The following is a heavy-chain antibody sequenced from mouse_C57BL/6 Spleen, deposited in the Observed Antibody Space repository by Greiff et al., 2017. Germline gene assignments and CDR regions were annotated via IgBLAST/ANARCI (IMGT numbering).Heavy chain of an antibody. CDR2: ITPNNGGT. J-gene: IGHJ2*01. D-gene: IGHD2-3*01. CDR1: GYTFTDYN. V-gene: IGHV1-18*01. CDR3: ARKGYDGYYFDY. Sequence: EVQLQQSGPELVKPGASVKIPCKASGYTFTDYNMDWVKQSHGKSLEWIGDITPNNGGTIYNQKFKGKATLTVDKSSSTAYMELRSLTSEDTAVYYCARKGYDGYYFDYWGQGTTLTVSS.